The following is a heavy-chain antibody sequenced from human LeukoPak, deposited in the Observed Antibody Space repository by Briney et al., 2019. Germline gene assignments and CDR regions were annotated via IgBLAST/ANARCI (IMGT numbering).Heavy chain of an antibody. D-gene: IGHD6-6*01. J-gene: IGHJ4*02. V-gene: IGHV1-18*01. CDR1: GYTFTSYG. CDR2: ISAYTGDT. Sequence: ASVKVSCKTSGYTFTSYGITWVQQAPGQGLEWMGWISAYTGDTIYAQKVQGRVTMTTDTSASTGYMELRSLRSDDTAVYYCARDSLGTCSSPDNWGQGTLVTISS. CDR3: ARDSLGTCSSPDN.